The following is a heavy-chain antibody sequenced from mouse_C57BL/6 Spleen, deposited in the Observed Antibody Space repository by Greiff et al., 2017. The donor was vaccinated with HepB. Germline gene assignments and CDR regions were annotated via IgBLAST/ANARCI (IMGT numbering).Heavy chain of an antibody. Sequence: EVMLVESGGGLVKPGGSLKLSCAASGFTFSSYAMSWVRQTPEKRLEWVATISDGGSYTYYPDNVKGRFTISRDNAKNNLYLQMSHLKSEDTAMYYCVREYEYAMDYWGQGTSVTVSS. CDR1: GFTFSSYA. CDR3: VREYEYAMDY. J-gene: IGHJ4*01. CDR2: ISDGGSYT. V-gene: IGHV5-4*01. D-gene: IGHD2-10*02.